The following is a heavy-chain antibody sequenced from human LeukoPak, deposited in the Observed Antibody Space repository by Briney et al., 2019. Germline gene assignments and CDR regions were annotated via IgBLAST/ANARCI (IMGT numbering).Heavy chain of an antibody. CDR3: ARVDSSGYSTFDY. CDR2: IYHSGST. D-gene: IGHD3-22*01. V-gene: IGHV4-38-2*02. J-gene: IGHJ4*02. CDR1: GYSISSGYY. Sequence: SETLSLTCTVSGYSISSGYYWGWIRQPPGKGLEWIGSIYHSGSTYYNPSLKSRVTISVDRSKNQFSLKLSSVTAADTAVYYCARVDSSGYSTFDYWGQGTLVTVSS.